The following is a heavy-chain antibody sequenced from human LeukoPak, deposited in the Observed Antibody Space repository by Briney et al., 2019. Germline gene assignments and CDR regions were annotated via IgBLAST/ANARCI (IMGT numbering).Heavy chain of an antibody. CDR1: GFTFDSPE. V-gene: IGHV3-48*03. CDR3: ARETHDSSGYKYFDY. Sequence: PGGSLRLSCAASGFTFDSPEMNWVRPAPGKGLEWLSYISTSGSAMYYADSVRGRFTISRDNAKNSLYLQMNSLRPEDTAVYHCARETHDSSGYKYFDYWGQGTLVTVSS. D-gene: IGHD3-22*01. J-gene: IGHJ4*02. CDR2: ISTSGSAM.